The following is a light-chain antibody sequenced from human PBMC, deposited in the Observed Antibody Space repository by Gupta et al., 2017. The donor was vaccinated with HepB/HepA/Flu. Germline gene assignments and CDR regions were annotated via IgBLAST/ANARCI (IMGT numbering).Light chain of an antibody. CDR1: QSVSSY. Sequence: ETVLTQSPGTLSLSPGERATLSCRASQSVSSYLAWYKHKPGQAPRLLIYDASNRANGIPAICSGSGVRTYVTLSIRSLEPVDSAVYYCQQWINGPPPITFGHGTRVDIK. CDR3: QQWINGPPPIT. CDR2: DAS. V-gene: IGKV3-11*01. J-gene: IGKJ3*01.